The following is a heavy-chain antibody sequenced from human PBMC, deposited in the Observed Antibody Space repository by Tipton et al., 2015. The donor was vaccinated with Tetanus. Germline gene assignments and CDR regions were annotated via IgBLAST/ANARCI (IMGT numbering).Heavy chain of an antibody. CDR1: GGSISSYY. CDR2: IKQDGSEK. V-gene: IGHV3-7*03. CDR3: AKAVSYCGMDV. J-gene: IGHJ6*02. D-gene: IGHD5/OR15-5a*01. Sequence: SLRLSCTVSGGSISSYYWSWIRQAPGKGLEWVANIKQDGSEKYYLDSVKGRFSISRDNAKNSLYLQMNSLRAEDTALYYCAKAVSYCGMDVWGQGTTVTVSS.